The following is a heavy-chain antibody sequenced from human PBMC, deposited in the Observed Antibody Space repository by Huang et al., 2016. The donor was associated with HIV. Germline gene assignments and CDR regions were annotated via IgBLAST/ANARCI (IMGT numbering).Heavy chain of an antibody. J-gene: IGHJ4*02. CDR3: AKGSERSLTGPKYQYYFAY. Sequence: EVQLLESGGGLVQPGGSLRLSCEASIFTFRTSAMSWVRQAPGKGLEWVSGISGSGSSTYYADSVKGRFTISRDNARNTLYLQMKSLRVEDTAIYYCAKGSERSLTGPKYQYYFAYWGQGTLVTVSS. CDR1: IFTFRTSA. D-gene: IGHD3-3*01. CDR2: ISGSGSST. V-gene: IGHV3-23*01.